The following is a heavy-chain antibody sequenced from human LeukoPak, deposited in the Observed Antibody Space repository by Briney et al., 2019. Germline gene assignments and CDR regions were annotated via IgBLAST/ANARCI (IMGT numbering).Heavy chain of an antibody. CDR2: IHYSGST. Sequence: PSETLSLTCTVSGGSISSYYWSWIRQPPGKGLEWIGYIHYSGSTNYNPSLKSRVTISVDTSKNQFSLKLSSVTAADTAVYYCARDENWRERHYGMDVWGQGTTVTVSS. CDR1: GGSISSYY. CDR3: ARDENWRERHYGMDV. V-gene: IGHV4-59*01. D-gene: IGHD1-1*01. J-gene: IGHJ6*02.